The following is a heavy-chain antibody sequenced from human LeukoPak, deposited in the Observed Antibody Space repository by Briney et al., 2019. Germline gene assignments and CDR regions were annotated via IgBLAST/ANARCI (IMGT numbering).Heavy chain of an antibody. CDR1: GGSISSYY. Sequence: SETLSLTCTVSGGSISSYYWSWIRQPAGKGLEWIGRIYTSGGTNYNPSLKSRVTMSVDTSKDQFSLKLSSVTAADTAVYYCVRHNYYYYYMDVWGKGTTVTVSS. CDR2: IYTSGGT. D-gene: IGHD2-21*01. CDR3: VRHNYYYYYMDV. J-gene: IGHJ6*03. V-gene: IGHV4-4*07.